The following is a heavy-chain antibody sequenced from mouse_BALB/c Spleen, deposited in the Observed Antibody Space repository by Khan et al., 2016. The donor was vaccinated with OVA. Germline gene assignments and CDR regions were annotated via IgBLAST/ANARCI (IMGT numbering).Heavy chain of an antibody. J-gene: IGHJ3*01. D-gene: IGHD2-3*01. CDR3: ARSYAGYYFAY. Sequence: EVQLVESGPGLVKPSQSLSLTCSVTDYSITSGFYWNWIRQFPGNKLEWMGYISYDGSNNYNPSLKNRISITRDTSKNQFFLNLNSVTTEDTATYVCARSYAGYYFAYWGQGTLITVSA. CDR2: ISYDGSN. CDR1: DYSITSGFY. V-gene: IGHV3-6*02.